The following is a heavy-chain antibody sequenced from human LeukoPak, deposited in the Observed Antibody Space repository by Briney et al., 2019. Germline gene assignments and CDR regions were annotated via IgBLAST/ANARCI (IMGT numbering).Heavy chain of an antibody. CDR2: IYYSGST. CDR1: GGSISSYY. V-gene: IGHV4-59*01. CDR3: ARCLKAYFGY. Sequence: SETLSLTCTVSGGSISSYYWSWIRQPPGKGLEWIGYIYYSGSTNYNPSLKSRVTISVDTSKNQFSLKLSSVTAADTAVYYCARCLKAYFGYWGQGTLVTVSS. J-gene: IGHJ4*02.